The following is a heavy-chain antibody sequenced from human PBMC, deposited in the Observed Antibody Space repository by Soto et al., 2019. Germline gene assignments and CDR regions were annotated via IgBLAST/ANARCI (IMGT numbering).Heavy chain of an antibody. CDR1: GGSISSSNW. CDR3: ARDSRYYYDSSGFSFDI. Sequence: SETLSLTCAVSGGSISSSNWWSWVRQPPGKGLEWIGEIYHSGSTNYNPSLKSRVTISVDKSKNQFSLKLSSVTAADTAVYYCARDSRYYYDSSGFSFDIWGQGTMVTVSS. J-gene: IGHJ3*02. V-gene: IGHV4-4*02. CDR2: IYHSGST. D-gene: IGHD3-22*01.